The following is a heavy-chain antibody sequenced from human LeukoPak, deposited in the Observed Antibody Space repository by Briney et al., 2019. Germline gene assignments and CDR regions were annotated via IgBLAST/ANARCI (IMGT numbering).Heavy chain of an antibody. Sequence: SETLSLTCTVSGGSISSGDYYWSWIRQPPGKGLEWIGYIYYSGSTYYNPSLKSRVTISVDTSKNQFSLKLSSVTAADTAVYYCARVAVITGTKRFNWFDPWGRGTLVTVSS. CDR1: GGSISSGDYY. V-gene: IGHV4-30-4*08. J-gene: IGHJ5*02. D-gene: IGHD1/OR15-1a*01. CDR2: IYYSGST. CDR3: ARVAVITGTKRFNWFDP.